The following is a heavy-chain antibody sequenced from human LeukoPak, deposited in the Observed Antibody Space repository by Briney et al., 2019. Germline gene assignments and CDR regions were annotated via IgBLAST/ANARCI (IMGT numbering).Heavy chain of an antibody. CDR2: ISGSGGST. J-gene: IGHJ3*02. V-gene: IGHV3-23*01. D-gene: IGHD3-10*01. Sequence: GESLRLSCAASGFTFSSYAMGGVRQAPGKGLEWVSTISGSGGSTYYADSVKGRFTISRDNSKNTLYLQMNSLRAEDTAVYYCAKGTGRLWFGESRGFDIWGQGTMVTVSS. CDR1: GFTFSSYA. CDR3: AKGTGRLWFGESRGFDI.